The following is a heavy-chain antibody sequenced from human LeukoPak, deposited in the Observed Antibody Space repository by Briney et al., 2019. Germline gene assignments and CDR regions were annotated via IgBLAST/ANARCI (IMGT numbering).Heavy chain of an antibody. CDR2: INPNTGGP. V-gene: IGHV1-2*02. D-gene: IGHD5-12*01. J-gene: IGHJ4*02. Sequence: GASVKVSCKASGYTFTDYYIHWVRQAPGQGLEWMGWINPNTGGPFYAQKFQGRVTMTTDTSTSTAYMELRSLRSDDTAVYFCARAVGDSGHGRFFDYWGQGTLVTVSS. CDR3: ARAVGDSGHGRFFDY. CDR1: GYTFTDYY.